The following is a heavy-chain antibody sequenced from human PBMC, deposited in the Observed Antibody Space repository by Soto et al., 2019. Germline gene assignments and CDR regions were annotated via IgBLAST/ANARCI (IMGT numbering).Heavy chain of an antibody. CDR1: GYTFTNYD. CDR2: MNPDRGNT. J-gene: IGHJ5*02. CDR3: ARGRFRRTWVDP. V-gene: IGHV1-8*01. D-gene: IGHD3-16*01. Sequence: QVQLVQPGAEVKKPGASVKVSCKASGYTFTNYDIHWVRRATGQGLERMGWMNPDRGNTGQSKQFQGRVTMARNTSITTAYMERSSLRSEDTAVYYCARGRFRRTWVDPWGQGPLVTVSS.